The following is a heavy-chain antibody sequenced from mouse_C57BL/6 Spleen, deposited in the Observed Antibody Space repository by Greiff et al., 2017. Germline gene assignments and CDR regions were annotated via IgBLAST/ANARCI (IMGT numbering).Heavy chain of an antibody. CDR2: ISSGGSYT. CDR1: GFTFSSYG. J-gene: IGHJ4*01. Sequence: EVMLVESGGDLVKPGGSLTLSCAASGFTFSSYGMSWVRQTPDKRLEWVATISSGGSYTYYPDSVQGRFTISRDNAKNTLYLQMSSLKSEDTAMYYCAIKEKLYAMDYWGQGTSVTVSS. D-gene: IGHD1-3*01. V-gene: IGHV5-6*01. CDR3: AIKEKLYAMDY.